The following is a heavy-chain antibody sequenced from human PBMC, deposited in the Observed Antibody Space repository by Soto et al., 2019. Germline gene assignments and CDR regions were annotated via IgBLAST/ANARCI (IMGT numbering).Heavy chain of an antibody. V-gene: IGHV3-74*01. CDR2: INNDGSTT. CDR1: GFTFNSYW. Sequence: EVQLAESGGGLVQPGGSLRLSCAASGFTFNSYWMHWVRQVLGKGLVWVSRINNDGSTTNYADSVKGRFTISRDNARNTVYLQMNSLRADDTAVYYCVRGVIAANCFDYWGQGTLVTVSS. D-gene: IGHD2-15*01. CDR3: VRGVIAANCFDY. J-gene: IGHJ4*02.